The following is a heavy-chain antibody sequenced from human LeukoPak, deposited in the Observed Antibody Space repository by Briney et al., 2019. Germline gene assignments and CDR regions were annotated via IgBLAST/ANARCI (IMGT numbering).Heavy chain of an antibody. CDR2: IIPILGIA. V-gene: IGHV1-69*04. Sequence: SVKVSCKASGGTFSSYAISWVRRAPGQGLEWMGRIIPILGIANYAQKFQGRVTITANKSTSTAYMELSSLRSEDTAVYYCARGYSGYEDNAFDIWGQGTMVTVSS. J-gene: IGHJ3*02. CDR3: ARGYSGYEDNAFDI. CDR1: GGTFSSYA. D-gene: IGHD5-12*01.